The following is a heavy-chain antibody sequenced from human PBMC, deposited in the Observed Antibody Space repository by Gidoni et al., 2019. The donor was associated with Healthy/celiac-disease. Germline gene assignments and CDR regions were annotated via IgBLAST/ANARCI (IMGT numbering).Heavy chain of an antibody. CDR2: INSDGSST. Sequence: EVQLVESGGGLVQPGGSLRLSCAASGFTFSSHWMHWVRQVPGKGRVWVARINSDGSSTSYADSVKGRFTISRDNAKNTLYLQMNSLRGEDTAVYYCARRYDCGGDCPFDYWGQGTLVTVSS. V-gene: IGHV3-74*01. CDR3: ARRYDCGGDCPFDY. D-gene: IGHD2-21*02. J-gene: IGHJ4*02. CDR1: GFTFSSHW.